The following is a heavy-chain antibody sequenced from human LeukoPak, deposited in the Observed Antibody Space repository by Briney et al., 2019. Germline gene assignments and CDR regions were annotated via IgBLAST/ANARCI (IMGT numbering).Heavy chain of an antibody. J-gene: IGHJ4*02. D-gene: IGHD3-3*01. Sequence: PGGSLRLSCAASGFTFSSYGMHWVRQAPGKGLEWVAVIWYDGSNKYYADSVKGRFTISRDNSKNTLYLQMNSLRAEDTAVYYCARDPTYTYYGFWSGYSHFDYWGQGTLVTVSS. CDR2: IWYDGSNK. CDR1: GFTFSSYG. V-gene: IGHV3-33*01. CDR3: ARDPTYTYYGFWSGYSHFDY.